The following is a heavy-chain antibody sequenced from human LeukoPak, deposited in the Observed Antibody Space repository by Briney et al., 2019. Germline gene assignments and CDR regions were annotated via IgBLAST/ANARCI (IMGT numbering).Heavy chain of an antibody. CDR2: IYYSGST. CDR3: ARNDDYVWGSYRGAFDY. CDR1: GGSISSYY. V-gene: IGHV4-59*01. J-gene: IGHJ4*02. Sequence: KSSETLSLTCTVSGGSISSYYWSWIRQPPGKGLEWIGYIYYSGSTNYNPSLKSRVTISVDTSKNQFSLKLSSVTAVDTAVYYCARNDDYVWGSYRGAFDYWGQGTLVTVSS. D-gene: IGHD3-16*02.